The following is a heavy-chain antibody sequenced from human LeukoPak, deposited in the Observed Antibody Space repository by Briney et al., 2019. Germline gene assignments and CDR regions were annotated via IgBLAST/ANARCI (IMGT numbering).Heavy chain of an antibody. V-gene: IGHV1-2*02. CDR1: GYTFVGYY. J-gene: IGHJ4*02. Sequence: ASVKVSCKASGYTFVGYYLHWVRQAPGQGLEWMAWIDPYTGNTHYAQKFQGRIIVTRDTSVSTTYMELSWLTSDDTARYYCAIEYSASEHWGQGTLVTVSS. CDR2: IDPYTGNT. CDR3: AIEYSASEH. D-gene: IGHD5-12*01.